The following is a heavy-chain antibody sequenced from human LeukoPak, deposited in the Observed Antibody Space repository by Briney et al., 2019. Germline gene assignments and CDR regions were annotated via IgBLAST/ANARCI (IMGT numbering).Heavy chain of an antibody. CDR1: GYTFTGYY. D-gene: IGHD3-10*01. J-gene: IGHJ3*02. V-gene: IGHV1-8*02. CDR2: MNPNSGNT. Sequence: GASVKVSCKASGYTFTGYYMHWVRQATGQGLEWMGWMNPNSGNTGYAQKFQGRVTMTRNTSISTAYMELSSLRSEDTAVYYCARGGWFGELFPNDAFDIWGQGTMVTVSS. CDR3: ARGGWFGELFPNDAFDI.